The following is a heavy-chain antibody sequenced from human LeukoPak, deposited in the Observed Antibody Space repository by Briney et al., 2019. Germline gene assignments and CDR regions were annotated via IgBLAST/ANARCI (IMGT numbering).Heavy chain of an antibody. Sequence: RASVKVSCKASGYTFTSYGISWVRQAPGQGLEWMGWISAYNGNTNYAQKLQGRVTMTTDTSTSTAYMELRSLRSDDTAVYYCARERKQYSSSWYLPARYYYYGMDVWGQGTTVTVSS. CDR1: GYTFTSYG. J-gene: IGHJ6*02. V-gene: IGHV1-18*01. CDR2: ISAYNGNT. D-gene: IGHD6-13*01. CDR3: ARERKQYSSSWYLPARYYYYGMDV.